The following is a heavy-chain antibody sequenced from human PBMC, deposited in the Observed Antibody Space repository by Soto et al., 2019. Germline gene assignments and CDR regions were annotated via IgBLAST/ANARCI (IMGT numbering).Heavy chain of an antibody. Sequence: EVQLVESGGGLVQPGGSLRLSCAASEFIVSDNNMGWVRQAPGKGLEWVSVLYSGGSAYYADSVKGRFTISRHSSKNTIYLQMNRLSPEYTPLYYCPGISWLHWGQGTLVTVSS. J-gene: IGHJ4*02. CDR3: PGISWLH. CDR1: EFIVSDNN. D-gene: IGHD6-13*01. V-gene: IGHV3-53*04. CDR2: LYSGGSA.